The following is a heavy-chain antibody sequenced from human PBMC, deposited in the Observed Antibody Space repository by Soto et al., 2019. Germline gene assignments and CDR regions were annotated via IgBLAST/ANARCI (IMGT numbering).Heavy chain of an antibody. Sequence: GGSRRLAYAASGFTFSSDSMNWVRQAPGEGRDWVSSISSSSSYIYYADSVKGRFTISRDNAKKSLYLQMNSLRAEDTAVYYCATLGRDILRGIRSGYYTADCCCQTALVTVSS. CDR3: ATLGRDILRGIRSGYYTADC. V-gene: IGHV3-21*01. J-gene: IGHJ4*02. CDR2: ISSSSSYI. CDR1: GFTFSSDS. D-gene: IGHD3-3*01.